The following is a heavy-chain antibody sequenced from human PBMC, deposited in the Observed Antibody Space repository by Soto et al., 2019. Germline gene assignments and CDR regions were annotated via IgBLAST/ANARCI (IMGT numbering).Heavy chain of an antibody. Sequence: QVQLVQSGAEVKKPGSSVKVSCKASGGTFSSYAISWVRQAPGQGLEWMGGIIPIFGTANYAQKFQGRVTITADESTSTAYMELSSLRSEDTAVYYCARVRRRGTVQYYYYYYGMDVWGQGTTVTVSS. CDR2: IIPIFGTA. CDR3: ARVRRRGTVQYYYYYYGMDV. V-gene: IGHV1-69*01. J-gene: IGHJ6*02. D-gene: IGHD1-26*01. CDR1: GGTFSSYA.